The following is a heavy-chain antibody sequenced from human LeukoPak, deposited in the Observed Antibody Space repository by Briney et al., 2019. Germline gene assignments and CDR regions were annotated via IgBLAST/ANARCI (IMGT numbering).Heavy chain of an antibody. J-gene: IGHJ4*02. CDR1: GFTFRSYA. D-gene: IGHD3-22*01. Sequence: GGSLVLSCAASGFTFRSYAMSWVRQAPGKGLEWVSASSGSGGSTYYADSVKGRFTISRDNSKNTLYLQMNSLRAEDTAVYYCAKTYYYDSSDYYYWGQGTLVTVSS. CDR2: SSGSGGST. CDR3: AKTYYYDSSDYYY. V-gene: IGHV3-23*01.